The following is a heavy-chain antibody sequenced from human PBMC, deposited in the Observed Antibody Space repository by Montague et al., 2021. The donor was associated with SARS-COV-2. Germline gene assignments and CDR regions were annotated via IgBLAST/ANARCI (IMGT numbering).Heavy chain of an antibody. CDR1: GGSISTYY. Sequence: SETLSLTCSVSGGSISTYYWSWIRQPPGKGLEWIGLMSDSGTAKSNPSLDSRVTIIIDKSKNQFSLKLTSVTPADTAQYYCARNPDRAPRTGTTNYGLGVWGQGITVIVSS. V-gene: IGHV4-59*01. CDR3: ARNPDRAPRTGTTNYGLGV. D-gene: IGHD1-7*01. J-gene: IGHJ6*02. CDR2: MSDSGTA.